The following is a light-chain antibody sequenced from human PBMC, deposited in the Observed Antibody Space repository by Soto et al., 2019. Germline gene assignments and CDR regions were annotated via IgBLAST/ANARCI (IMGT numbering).Light chain of an antibody. CDR3: QQYNNWIGA. V-gene: IGKV3-11*01. J-gene: IGKJ1*01. CDR1: QSVSSY. Sequence: EILLTQSTAPLSLSPGERATLSGRASQSVSSYLAWYQQKPGQAPRLLIYDASSRASGIPDRFSGGGSGTDFTLTISRLEPEDVAVYYCQQYNNWIGAFGQGAKVE. CDR2: DAS.